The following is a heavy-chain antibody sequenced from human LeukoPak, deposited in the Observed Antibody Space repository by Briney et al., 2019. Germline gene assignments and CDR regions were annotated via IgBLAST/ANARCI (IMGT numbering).Heavy chain of an antibody. V-gene: IGHV1-69*01. D-gene: IGHD4-17*01. CDR2: IIPIFGTA. Sequence: GSSVKVSCEASGGTFSSYAISWVRQAPRQGLEWMGGIIPIFGTANYAQKFQGRVTITADESTSTAYMELSSLRSEDTAVYYCASAYGDYTSDIYYYGMDVWGKGTTVTVSS. CDR3: ASAYGDYTSDIYYYGMDV. J-gene: IGHJ6*04. CDR1: GGTFSSYA.